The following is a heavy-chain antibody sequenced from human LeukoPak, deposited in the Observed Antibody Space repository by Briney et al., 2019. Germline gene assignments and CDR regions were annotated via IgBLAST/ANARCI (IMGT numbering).Heavy chain of an antibody. V-gene: IGHV1-2*02. CDR1: GYTFTGYY. CDR2: INPNSGGT. Sequence: ASVKVSCKASGYTFTGYYMHWVRQAPGQGLEWMGWINPNSGGTNYAQKFQGRVTMTRDTSISTAYMELSRLRSDDTAVYYCARRERLSDSSGYFSTDFDYWGRGTLVTVS. D-gene: IGHD3-22*01. CDR3: ARRERLSDSSGYFSTDFDY. J-gene: IGHJ4*02.